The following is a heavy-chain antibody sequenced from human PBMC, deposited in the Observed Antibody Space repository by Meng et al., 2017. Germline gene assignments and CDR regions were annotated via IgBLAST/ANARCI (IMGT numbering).Heavy chain of an antibody. J-gene: IGHJ3*02. D-gene: IGHD3-16*01. CDR1: GFTFSSYW. CDR2: ISGSGGST. CDR3: AKPVMITFGVNAFDI. V-gene: IGHV3-23*01. Sequence: GESLKISCAASGFTFSSYWMSWVRQAPGKGLEWVSAISGSGGSTYYADSVKGRFTISRDNSKNTLYLQMNSLRAEDTAVYYCAKPVMITFGVNAFDIWGQGTMVTVSS.